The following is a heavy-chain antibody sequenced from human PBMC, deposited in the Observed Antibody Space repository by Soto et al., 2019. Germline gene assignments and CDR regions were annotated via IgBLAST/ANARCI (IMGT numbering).Heavy chain of an antibody. D-gene: IGHD6-19*01. CDR3: ASRLALASSGSHEYYFDY. CDR1: SGSISSSNW. CDR2: IYHSGST. V-gene: IGHV4-4*02. J-gene: IGHJ4*02. Sequence: SETLSLTCAVSSGSISSSNWWSWVRQPPGKGLEWIGEIYHSGSTNYNPSLKSRVTISVDKSKNQFSLKLSSVTAADTAVYYCASRLALASSGSHEYYFDYWGQGTLVTVSS.